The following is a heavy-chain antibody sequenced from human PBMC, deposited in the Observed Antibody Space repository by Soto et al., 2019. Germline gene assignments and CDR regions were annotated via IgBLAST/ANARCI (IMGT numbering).Heavy chain of an antibody. D-gene: IGHD6-19*01. J-gene: IGHJ4*02. Sequence: QVQLQESGPGLVKPSGTLSLTCAVSGDSISGAQWWSWVRLPPGKGLEWIGEIYHSGSTNYNPSLKSRVTMSVDKPKNQCSLNLTSVTAADTAVYYCARVVSSREEYFDYWGQGTLVTVSP. CDR3: ARVVSSREEYFDY. CDR2: IYHSGST. CDR1: GDSISGAQW. V-gene: IGHV4-4*02.